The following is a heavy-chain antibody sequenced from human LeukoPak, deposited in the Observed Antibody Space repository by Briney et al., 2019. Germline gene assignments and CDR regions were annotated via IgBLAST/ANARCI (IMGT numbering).Heavy chain of an antibody. V-gene: IGHV3-48*01. Sequence: HPGGSLRLSCAASGFTFSNYNMNWVRQAPGKGLEWVSYITTSSSTIYYADSVKGRFTISRDNSKNTLYLQMNSLRAEDTAVYYCARDRQFRPRYYYDSSGYYYDFDYWGQGTLVTVSS. D-gene: IGHD3-22*01. J-gene: IGHJ4*02. CDR2: ITTSSSTI. CDR1: GFTFSNYN. CDR3: ARDRQFRPRYYYDSSGYYYDFDY.